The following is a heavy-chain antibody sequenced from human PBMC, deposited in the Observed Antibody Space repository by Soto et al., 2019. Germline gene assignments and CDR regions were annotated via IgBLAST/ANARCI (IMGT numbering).Heavy chain of an antibody. Sequence: QVQLQESGPGLVKPSQTLSLTCTVSGGSISSGGYYWSWIRQHPGKGLEWIGYIYYSGSTYYNPSLKSRVTLSVDTSKNQFSLKLSSVTAADTAVYYCARGCSGGSCYSGFDYWGQGTLVTVSS. CDR2: IYYSGST. V-gene: IGHV4-31*03. CDR3: ARGCSGGSCYSGFDY. J-gene: IGHJ4*02. D-gene: IGHD2-15*01. CDR1: GGSISSGGYY.